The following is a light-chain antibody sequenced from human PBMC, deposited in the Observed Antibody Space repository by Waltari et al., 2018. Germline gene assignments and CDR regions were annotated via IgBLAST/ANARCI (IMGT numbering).Light chain of an antibody. V-gene: IGKV3-11*01. CDR2: DTS. J-gene: IGKJ3*01. Sequence: VLTQSPGTLPLSPGERAPLPCRPSQYVSNYLAWYQQKPGQPPRLRIYDTSNRATGVPARFSGSGSGTDFTLTISSLEPEDFAVYYCQQRGDWPPFTFGPGTRVDMK. CDR1: QYVSNY. CDR3: QQRGDWPPFT.